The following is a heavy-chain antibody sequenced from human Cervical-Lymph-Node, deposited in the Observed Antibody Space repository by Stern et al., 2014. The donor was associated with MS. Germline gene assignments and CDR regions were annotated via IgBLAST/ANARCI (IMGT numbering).Heavy chain of an antibody. V-gene: IGHV1-18*04. J-gene: IGHJ4*01. D-gene: IGHD6-19*01. CDR1: GYTFVSYG. CDR3: ARADLIASGWYFDDH. CDR2: ISALNGNT. Sequence: QVQLGQSGAEMRKPGASVKVSCKASGYTFVSYGVTWMRQAPGQGLEWMGWISALNGNTNYAERLQGRVTLTTDTSTSTAYMDLRNLRSDDTAVYYCARADLIASGWYFDDHWGHGTLVTVSS.